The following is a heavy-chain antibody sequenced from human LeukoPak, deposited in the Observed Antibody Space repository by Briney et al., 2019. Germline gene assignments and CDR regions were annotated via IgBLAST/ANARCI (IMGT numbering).Heavy chain of an antibody. CDR1: GGSFSGYY. Sequence: SETLSLTCAVYGGSFSGYYWSWLRQPPGKGLEWIGEINHSGSTNYNPSLKSRVTISVDTSKNQFSLKLSSVTAADTAVYYCARGQDSSSWLSWFDPWGQGTLVTVSS. V-gene: IGHV4-34*01. J-gene: IGHJ5*02. D-gene: IGHD6-13*01. CDR2: INHSGST. CDR3: ARGQDSSSWLSWFDP.